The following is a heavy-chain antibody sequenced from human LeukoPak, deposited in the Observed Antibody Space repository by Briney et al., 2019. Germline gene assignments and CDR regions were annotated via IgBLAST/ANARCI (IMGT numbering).Heavy chain of an antibody. J-gene: IGHJ4*02. CDR1: GFTFSSYT. Sequence: PGGSLRLSCAASGFTFSSYTMHWVRQAPGKGLEYVSAISNNGGTTYYANSVKGRFTISRVNSKNTLYLQMGSLRVEDMAVYYCARVASSGTYGDYWGQGTLVTVSS. V-gene: IGHV3-64*01. CDR3: ARVASSGTYGDY. CDR2: ISNNGGTT. D-gene: IGHD1-26*01.